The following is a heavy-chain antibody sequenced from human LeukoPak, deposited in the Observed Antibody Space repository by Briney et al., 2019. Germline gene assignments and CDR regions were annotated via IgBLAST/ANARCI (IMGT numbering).Heavy chain of an antibody. V-gene: IGHV1-69*13. Sequence: SVKVSCKASGGTFSSYAISWVRQAPGQGLEWMGGIIPIFGTANYAQKFQGRVTITADESTSTAYMELSNLRSEDTAVYYCARDSTDYYDSSGYYYGPVYWGQGTLVTVSS. D-gene: IGHD3-22*01. CDR2: IIPIFGTA. J-gene: IGHJ4*02. CDR3: ARDSTDYYDSSGYYYGPVY. CDR1: GGTFSSYA.